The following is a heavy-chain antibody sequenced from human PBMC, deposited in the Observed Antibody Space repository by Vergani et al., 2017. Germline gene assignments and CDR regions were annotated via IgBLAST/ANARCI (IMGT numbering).Heavy chain of an antibody. D-gene: IGHD3-9*01. CDR3: ARDRYYDILTGASPNFDY. Sequence: QVQLVESGGGLVKPGGSLRPSCAASGFTFSHYYMSWIRQAPGKGLEWVSYISSRGSTIYYADSVKGRFTIARDNAKNSLFLQMNSLRAEDTAVYYCARDRYYDILTGASPNFDYWGQGTLVTVSS. CDR1: GFTFSHYY. CDR2: ISSRGSTI. V-gene: IGHV3-11*01. J-gene: IGHJ4*02.